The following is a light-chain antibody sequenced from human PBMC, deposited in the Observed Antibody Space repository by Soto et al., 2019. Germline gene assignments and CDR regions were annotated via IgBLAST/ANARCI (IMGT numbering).Light chain of an antibody. Sequence: DIQMSQFPSSLSASGGDRVTITCRASQTIRVYLNWYQQRPGKAPHLLIYGASRLPSDVPPRFSGTASGTEYTLTISSLQPEDFGTYFCQQSYSSSWTFGQGTKVEMK. CDR3: QQSYSSSWT. V-gene: IGKV1-39*01. CDR1: QTIRVY. J-gene: IGKJ1*01. CDR2: GAS.